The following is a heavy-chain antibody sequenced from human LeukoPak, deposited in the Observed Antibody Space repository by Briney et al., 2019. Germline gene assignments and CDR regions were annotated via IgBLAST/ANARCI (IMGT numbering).Heavy chain of an antibody. Sequence: SVKVSCKASGGTFSSYAISWVRQAPGQGLEWMGGIIPIFGTANYVQKFQGRVTITADESTSTAYMELSSLRSEDTAVYYCAREACSGGSCYPTWWGQGTLVTVSS. CDR1: GGTFSSYA. D-gene: IGHD2-15*01. CDR3: AREACSGGSCYPTW. V-gene: IGHV1-69*13. CDR2: IIPIFGTA. J-gene: IGHJ4*02.